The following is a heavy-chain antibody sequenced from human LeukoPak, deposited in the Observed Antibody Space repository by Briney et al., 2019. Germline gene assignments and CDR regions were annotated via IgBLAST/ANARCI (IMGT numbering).Heavy chain of an antibody. Sequence: PGGSLRLSCAASGFTFSSYAMHWVRQAPGKGREYVSAISSIGGSTYYPNSVKGRFTISSDNSKNTLYLQMGSLRAEDMAVYYCARGPHFRYYDFWSGYYQPYYYYGMDVWGQGTTVTVSS. CDR3: ARGPHFRYYDFWSGYYQPYYYYGMDV. J-gene: IGHJ6*02. CDR2: ISSIGGST. CDR1: GFTFSSYA. D-gene: IGHD3-3*01. V-gene: IGHV3-64*01.